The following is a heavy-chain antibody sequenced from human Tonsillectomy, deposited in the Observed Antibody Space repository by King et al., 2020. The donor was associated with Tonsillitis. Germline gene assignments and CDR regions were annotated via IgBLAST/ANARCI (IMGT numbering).Heavy chain of an antibody. Sequence: VQLVESGGGLVKPGGSLRLSCAASGFIFSSYTMNWVRQAPGKGLEWVSSISSRGKYIYYADSLKGRFTISRDNAKNSLHLQMNSLRADDTAVYYCARSAFMGYDSSDYYYMDVWGTGTTVTVSS. D-gene: IGHD3-22*01. V-gene: IGHV3-21*01. J-gene: IGHJ6*03. CDR2: ISSRGKYI. CDR3: ARSAFMGYDSSDYYYMDV. CDR1: GFIFSSYT.